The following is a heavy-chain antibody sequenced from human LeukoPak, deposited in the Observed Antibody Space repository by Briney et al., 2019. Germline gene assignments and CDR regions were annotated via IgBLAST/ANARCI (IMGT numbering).Heavy chain of an antibody. CDR2: VDGEDRT. D-gene: IGHD6-13*01. CDR3: AKGGYSSSIYDY. V-gene: IGHV3-23*01. Sequence: GSLRLSCAASGFTSTSYFMTWVRQAPGKGREWVSAVDGEDRTFYAHSVKGRFTISRDNSKNTLYLQMNSLRAEDTAVYYCAKGGYSSSIYDYWGQGTLVTVS. J-gene: IGHJ4*02. CDR1: GFTSTSYF.